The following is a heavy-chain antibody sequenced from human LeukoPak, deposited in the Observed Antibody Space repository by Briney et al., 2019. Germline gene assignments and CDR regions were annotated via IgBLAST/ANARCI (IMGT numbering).Heavy chain of an antibody. V-gene: IGHV4-39*01. J-gene: IGHJ4*02. Sequence: KPSETLSLTCSVSGGSISSSSYFWGWIRQPPGKGLEWIGSIYYSGSTYSNPSLKSRVTISVDTSKSQFSLKLSSVTAADTAVYYCARDGYTYDSFDYWGQRTLVTVSS. CDR3: ARDGYTYDSFDY. D-gene: IGHD5-18*01. CDR2: IYYSGST. CDR1: GGSISSSSYF.